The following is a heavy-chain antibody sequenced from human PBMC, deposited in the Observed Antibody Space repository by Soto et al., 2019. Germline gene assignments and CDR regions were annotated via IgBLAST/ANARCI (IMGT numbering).Heavy chain of an antibody. V-gene: IGHV4-61*01. J-gene: IGHJ5*02. CDR1: GGSITYINNHY. CDR3: ARDVDFGEGKT. CDR2: IYYSGST. Sequence: PSETLSLTCTVSGGSITYINNHYCSWFRLPPGKGLEWIGYIYYSGSTNYNPSLKSRVTISVDTSKNQFSLKLRSATAADTAVYYCARDVDFGEGKTWGQGTLVTVSS. D-gene: IGHD3-3*01.